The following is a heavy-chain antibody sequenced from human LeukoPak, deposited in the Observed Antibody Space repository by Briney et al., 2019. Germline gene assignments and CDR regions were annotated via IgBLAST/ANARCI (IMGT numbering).Heavy chain of an antibody. J-gene: IGHJ4*02. CDR3: ARGQLSSSWYFGY. V-gene: IGHV3-7*01. CDR1: GFTFSSYW. Sequence: GGSLRLSCAASGFTFSSYWMSWVRQAPGKGLEWVANIKQDGSEKYYVDSVKGRFTISRDNAKNSLYLQMNSLRAEDTAVCYCARGQLSSSWYFGYWGQGTLVTVSS. CDR2: IKQDGSEK. D-gene: IGHD6-13*01.